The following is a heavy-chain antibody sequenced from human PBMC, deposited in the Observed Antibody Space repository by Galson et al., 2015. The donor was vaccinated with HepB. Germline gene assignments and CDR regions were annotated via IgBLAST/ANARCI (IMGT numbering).Heavy chain of an antibody. D-gene: IGHD3-22*01. CDR1: GFTFSSYS. Sequence: SLRLSCAASGFTFSSYSMNWVRQAPGKGLEWVSSISSSSSYIYYADSVKGRFTISRDNAKNSLYLQMNSLRAEDTAVYYCARAPPYYYDSSGYYSGPPYYGMDVWGQGTTVTVSS. J-gene: IGHJ6*02. V-gene: IGHV3-21*01. CDR2: ISSSSSYI. CDR3: ARAPPYYYDSSGYYSGPPYYGMDV.